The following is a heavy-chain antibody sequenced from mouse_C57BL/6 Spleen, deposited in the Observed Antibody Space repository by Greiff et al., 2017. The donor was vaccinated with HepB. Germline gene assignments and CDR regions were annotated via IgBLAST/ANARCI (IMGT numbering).Heavy chain of an antibody. CDR1: GFTFSSYA. CDR2: ISDGGSYT. Sequence: EVKLMESGGGLVKPGGSLKLSCAASGFTFSSYAMSWVRQTPEKRLEWVATISDGGSYTYYPDNVKGRFTISRDNAKNNLYLQMSHLKSEDTAMFYCARDEIYDGYYRFAYWGQGTLVTVSA. J-gene: IGHJ3*01. V-gene: IGHV5-4*01. CDR3: ARDEIYDGYYRFAY. D-gene: IGHD2-3*01.